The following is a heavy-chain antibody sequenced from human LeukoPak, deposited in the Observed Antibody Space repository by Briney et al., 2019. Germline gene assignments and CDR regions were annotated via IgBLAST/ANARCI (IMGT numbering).Heavy chain of an antibody. V-gene: IGHV1-46*01. D-gene: IGHD4-17*01. CDR1: GYTFTGYY. CDR3: ARGNRVGELDP. CDR2: INPTGGST. J-gene: IGHJ5*02. Sequence: ASVKVSCKASGYTFTGYYMHWVRQAPGQGLEWMGIINPTGGSTSYAQEFQGRVTMTRDTSTSTVYMELSSLRSEDTAVYYCARGNRVGELDPWGQGTLVTVSS.